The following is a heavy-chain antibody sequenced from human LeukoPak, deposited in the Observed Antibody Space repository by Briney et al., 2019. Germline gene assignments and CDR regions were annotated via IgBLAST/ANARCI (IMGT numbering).Heavy chain of an antibody. CDR3: AREGIGSHGRYYFDY. J-gene: IGHJ4*02. CDR1: GFTFSDYY. V-gene: IGHV3-11*04. Sequence: GGSLRLSCAASGFTFSDYYMSWIRQAPGKGLEWVSYISSGRNTIYYVDSVKGRFTISRDNAENSLYLQMNSLRAEDTAIYYCAREGIGSHGRYYFDYWGQGTLVTVSS. D-gene: IGHD1-26*01. CDR2: ISSGRNTI.